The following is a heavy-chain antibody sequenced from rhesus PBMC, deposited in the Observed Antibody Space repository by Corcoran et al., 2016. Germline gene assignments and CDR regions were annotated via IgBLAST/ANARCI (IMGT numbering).Heavy chain of an antibody. J-gene: IGHJ4*01. CDR3: ARTYCSTTYCSYYFDY. CDR2: LSGSSGST. V-gene: IGHV4-165*01. D-gene: IGHD2-15*01. Sequence: QVQLQESGPGLVKPSETLSLTCAVSGGSFSGYYWGWIRQPPGKGLEWIGYLSGSSGSTDSNPSLKSRVTISTDTSKNQFSLKLSSVTAADTAVYYCARTYCSTTYCSYYFDYWGQGVLVTVSS. CDR1: GGSFSGYY.